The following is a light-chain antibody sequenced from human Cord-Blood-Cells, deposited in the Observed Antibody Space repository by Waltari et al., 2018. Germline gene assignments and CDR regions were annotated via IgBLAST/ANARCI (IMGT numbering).Light chain of an antibody. CDR1: SSDVGGYNH. V-gene: IGLV2-14*03. J-gene: IGLJ1*01. Sequence: QSALTQPASVSGSPGQSITISCTGTSSDVGGYNHVSWYQKHPSKAPKLMIYDVSNRPSGVSNRFSGSKSGNTASLTISGLQAEDEADYYCSSYTSSSTLVFGTGTKVTVL. CDR3: SSYTSSSTLV. CDR2: DVS.